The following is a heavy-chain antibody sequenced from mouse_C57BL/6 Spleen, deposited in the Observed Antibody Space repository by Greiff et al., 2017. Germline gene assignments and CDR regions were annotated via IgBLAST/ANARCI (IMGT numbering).Heavy chain of an antibody. J-gene: IGHJ1*03. Sequence: EVKLMESGGGLVKPGGSLKLSCAASGFTFSDYGMHWVRQAPEKGLEWVAYISSGSSTIYYADTVKGRFTISRDNAKNTLFLQMTSLRSEDTAMYYCARDGYSYFEVWGTGTTVTVSS. CDR3: ARDGYSYFEV. CDR1: GFTFSDYG. CDR2: ISSGSSTI. V-gene: IGHV5-17*01. D-gene: IGHD2-3*01.